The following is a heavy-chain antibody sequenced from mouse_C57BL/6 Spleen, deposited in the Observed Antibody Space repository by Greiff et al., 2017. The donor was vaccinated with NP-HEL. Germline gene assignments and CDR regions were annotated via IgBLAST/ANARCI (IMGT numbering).Heavy chain of an antibody. Sequence: VQLQQSGPVLVKPGASVKMSCKASGYTFTDYYMNWVKQSHGKSLEWIGVINPYNGGTSYNQKFKGKATLTVDKSSSTAYMELNSLTSEDSAVYYCARFYGSSLYYAMDYWGQGTSVTVSS. V-gene: IGHV1-19*01. CDR2: INPYNGGT. CDR1: GYTFTDYY. CDR3: ARFYGSSLYYAMDY. D-gene: IGHD1-1*01. J-gene: IGHJ4*01.